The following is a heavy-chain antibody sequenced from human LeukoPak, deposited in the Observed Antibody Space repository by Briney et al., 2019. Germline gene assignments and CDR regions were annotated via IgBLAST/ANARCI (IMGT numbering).Heavy chain of an antibody. CDR1: GGSISRSNW. CDR2: IKHDGGEK. D-gene: IGHD6-19*01. CDR3: TRSGIYSSAWSDY. V-gene: IGHV3-7*01. Sequence: GTLSLTCAVSGGSISRSNWWSWVRQAPGKGLEWVANIKHDGGEKYFVDSVKGRFTISRDNAKNSVYLEMNSLRVEDTAVSYCTRSGIYSSAWSDYWGQGTLVTVSS. J-gene: IGHJ4*02.